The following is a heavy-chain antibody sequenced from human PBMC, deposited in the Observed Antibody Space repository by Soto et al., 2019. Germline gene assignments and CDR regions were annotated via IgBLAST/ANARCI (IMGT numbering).Heavy chain of an antibody. J-gene: IGHJ4*02. Sequence: QITLKESGPTLVKPTQTLTLTCTFSGFSLSTSGVGVGWIRQPPGKALEWLALIYFDDDKRYIPSLKSRRTNTKDTSKNQVVLTMTNMDPVDTATYYCAHISAPRHDNYFDYWGQGTLVTVSS. V-gene: IGHV2-5*02. CDR1: GFSLSTSGVG. CDR2: IYFDDDK. CDR3: AHISAPRHDNYFDY. D-gene: IGHD1-1*01.